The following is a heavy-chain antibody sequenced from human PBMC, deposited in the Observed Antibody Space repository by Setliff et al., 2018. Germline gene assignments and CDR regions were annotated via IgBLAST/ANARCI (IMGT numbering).Heavy chain of an antibody. J-gene: IGHJ6*03. CDR1: GASISSTYY. CDR3: ARVTGFFYVDA. V-gene: IGHV4-39*01. CDR2: IYYRGIN. D-gene: IGHD2-21*02. Sequence: PSETLSLTCTVSGASISSTYYWGWVRQSPEKGLEWIGSIYYRGINFSNPSLRSRVTMSVDTSKNQFSLNLTSVTAADTAIYYCARVTGFFYVDAWGKGTTVTVSS.